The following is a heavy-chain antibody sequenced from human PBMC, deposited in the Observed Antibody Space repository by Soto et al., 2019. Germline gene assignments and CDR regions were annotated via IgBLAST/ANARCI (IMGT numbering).Heavy chain of an antibody. J-gene: IGHJ6*02. D-gene: IGHD3-9*01. CDR1: GYSFTSYW. CDR3: ARGYYDILTGYSRRGYYYYYYGMDV. CDR2: IYPGDSDT. V-gene: IGHV5-51*01. Sequence: GESLKISCKGSGYSFTSYWIGWVRQMPGKGLEWMGIIYPGDSDTRYSPSFQGQVTISADKSISTAYLQWSSLKASDTAMYYCARGYYDILTGYSRRGYYYYYYGMDVWGQGTTVTVSS.